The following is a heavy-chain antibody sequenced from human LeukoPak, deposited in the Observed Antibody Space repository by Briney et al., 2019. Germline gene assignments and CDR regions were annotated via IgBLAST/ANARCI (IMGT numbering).Heavy chain of an antibody. Sequence: PSETLSLTCTVSGGSISSYYWSWIRQAPGKGLEWVGYIYYSGSTNYNPSLKSRVTISVDTSKNQFSLKLSSVTAADTAVYYCARGGVVVPAAIGSYYMDVWGKGTTVTVSS. CDR1: GGSISSYY. CDR3: ARGGVVVPAAIGSYYMDV. J-gene: IGHJ6*03. D-gene: IGHD2-2*01. V-gene: IGHV4-59*01. CDR2: IYYSGST.